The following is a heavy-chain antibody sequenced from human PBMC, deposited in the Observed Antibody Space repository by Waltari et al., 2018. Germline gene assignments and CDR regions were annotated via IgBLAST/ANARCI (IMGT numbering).Heavy chain of an antibody. J-gene: IGHJ4*02. CDR2: INPRRGET. CDR1: GYTFTAYY. CDR3: AREGSHLTTVNDY. V-gene: IGHV1-2*02. Sequence: QEHLVQSGAEVKKPGASVRVSCKASGYTFTAYYIHWVRQAPGQGLQWVGWINPRRGETKFTPKLQGRVTMTRDTSLNTAYMEISSLVFDDTAGYYCAREGSHLTTVNDYWGQGTQVIVSS. D-gene: IGHD4-17*01.